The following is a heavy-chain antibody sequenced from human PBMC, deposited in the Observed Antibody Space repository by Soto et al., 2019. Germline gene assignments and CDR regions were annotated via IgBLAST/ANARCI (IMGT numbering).Heavy chain of an antibody. J-gene: IGHJ4*02. Sequence: QVQLVESGGGVVQPGRSLSLSCAASGFTFSSYAMQWVRQAPGKGLEWVAVISSDGSNKYYADSVKGRFTISRDNSKNTVYVQMNSLRTEDTAAYYCAKDGAAAGTFDYWGQGTLVTVSS. CDR2: ISSDGSNK. CDR1: GFTFSSYA. V-gene: IGHV3-30*18. CDR3: AKDGAAAGTFDY. D-gene: IGHD6-13*01.